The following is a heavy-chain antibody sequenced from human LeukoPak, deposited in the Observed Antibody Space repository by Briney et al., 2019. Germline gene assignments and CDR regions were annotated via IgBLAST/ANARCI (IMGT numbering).Heavy chain of an antibody. CDR1: GYTFTSYD. J-gene: IGHJ3*02. Sequence: ASVKVSCKASGYTFTSYDINWVRQATGQGPEWMGWMNPNSGNTGYAQKFQGRVTMTRNTSISTAYMELSSLRSEDTAVYYCARSGVLRYFDWLSIWGQGTMVTVSS. V-gene: IGHV1-8*01. CDR3: ARSGVLRYFDWLSI. CDR2: MNPNSGNT. D-gene: IGHD3-9*01.